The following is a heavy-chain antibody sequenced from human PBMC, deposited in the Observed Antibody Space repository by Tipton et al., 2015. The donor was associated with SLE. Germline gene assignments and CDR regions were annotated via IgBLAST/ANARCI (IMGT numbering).Heavy chain of an antibody. Sequence: TLSLTCTVYTGSFSGYYWSWIRQLPGKGLEWIGEINHSGSTNYNPSLKSRVTISVDTSKNQFSLKLSSVTAADTAVYYCAREASYCGGDCYPSWFDPWGQGTLVTVSS. CDR1: TGSFSGYY. J-gene: IGHJ5*02. CDR2: INHSGST. CDR3: AREASYCGGDCYPSWFDP. V-gene: IGHV4-34*01. D-gene: IGHD2-21*01.